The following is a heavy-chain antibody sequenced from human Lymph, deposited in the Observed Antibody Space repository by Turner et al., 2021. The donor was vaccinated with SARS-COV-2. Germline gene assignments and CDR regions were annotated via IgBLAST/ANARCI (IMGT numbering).Heavy chain of an antibody. V-gene: IGHV1-69*01. CDR2: IIPIFGTP. D-gene: IGHD3-10*01. CDR1: GGTFSSYA. CDR3: ASFGGDDVFDY. Sequence: QVQLVQSGAEVKKPGSSVKVYCKASGGTFSSYAISWVRQAPGQGLEWMGGIIPIFGTPNYAQKFQVRVTITADESTSTAYIELSSLRSEDTAVYYCASFGGDDVFDYWGQGTLVTVSS. J-gene: IGHJ4*02.